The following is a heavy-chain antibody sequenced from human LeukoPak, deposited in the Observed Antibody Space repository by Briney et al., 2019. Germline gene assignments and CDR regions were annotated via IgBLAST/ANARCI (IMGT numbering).Heavy chain of an antibody. Sequence: PRGSLRLSCAASGVAFSDYYMTWIRETPGKGLGWVSYISISVTTTFYVHSVKGRFTISRDNTKNSLYLQMNSLRAEDTAMYYCARGTMASDFWGQGTLVTVSS. J-gene: IGHJ4*02. CDR1: GVAFSDYY. CDR2: ISISVTTT. CDR3: ARGTMASDF. V-gene: IGHV3-11*01. D-gene: IGHD3-10*01.